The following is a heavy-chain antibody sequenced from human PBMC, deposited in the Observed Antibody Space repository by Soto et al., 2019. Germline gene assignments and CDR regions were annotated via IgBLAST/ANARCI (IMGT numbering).Heavy chain of an antibody. CDR3: ARGGRDGFDI. CDR2: TYFTGNT. V-gene: IGHV4-59*12. CDR1: GGSITSYH. J-gene: IGHJ3*02. Sequence: PSETLSLTCIVSGGSITSYHWSWIRQFPGKGLEWIAYTYFTGNTNYNPSLKSRVAMSVDTSNNQFSLKVTSVTAADTAVYYCARGGRDGFDIWGQGTMVTVSS.